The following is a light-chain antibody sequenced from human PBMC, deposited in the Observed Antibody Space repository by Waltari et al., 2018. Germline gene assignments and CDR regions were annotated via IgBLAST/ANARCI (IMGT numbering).Light chain of an antibody. CDR3: QQYYSIPRS. CDR1: QSVLFSANNENY. V-gene: IGKV4-1*01. CDR2: WAS. J-gene: IGKJ2*03. Sequence: DIVMTQSPDSMAVSLGERATINCKSSQSVLFSANNENYLAWYQQKPGQPPKQLIYWASTRESGVPDRFSGSGSGTDFTLTISSLQAEDVAVYYCQQYYSIPRSFGQGTKLEIK.